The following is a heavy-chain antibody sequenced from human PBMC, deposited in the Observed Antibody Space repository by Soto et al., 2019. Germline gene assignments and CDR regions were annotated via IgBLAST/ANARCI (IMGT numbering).Heavy chain of an antibody. V-gene: IGHV3-33*01. CDR1: GFTFSSYG. J-gene: IGHJ4*02. CDR2: IWYDGSNK. Sequence: GGSLRLSCAASGFTFSSYGMHWVRQAPGKGLEWVAVIWYDGSNKYYADSVKGRFTISRDNSKNTLYLQMNSLRAEDTAVYYCARAPGSSSSFDYWAQGTLLTVSS. D-gene: IGHD6-6*01. CDR3: ARAPGSSSSFDY.